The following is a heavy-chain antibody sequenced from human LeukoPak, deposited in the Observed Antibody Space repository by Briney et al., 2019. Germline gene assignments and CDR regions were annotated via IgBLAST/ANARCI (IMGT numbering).Heavy chain of an antibody. Sequence: ASVKVSCKASGGTFSSYTISWVRQAPGQGLEWMGRIIPILGIANYAQKFQGRVTITADKSTSTAYMELSSLRSEDTAVYYCAINSRGGVTIYPPDYWGQGTLVTVSS. CDR1: GGTFSSYT. V-gene: IGHV1-69*02. J-gene: IGHJ4*02. CDR3: AINSRGGVTIYPPDY. CDR2: IIPILGIA. D-gene: IGHD3-16*01.